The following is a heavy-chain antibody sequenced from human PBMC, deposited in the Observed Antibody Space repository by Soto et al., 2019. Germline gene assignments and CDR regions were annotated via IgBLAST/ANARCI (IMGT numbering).Heavy chain of an antibody. CDR1: GFTFSSYA. J-gene: IGHJ6*03. CDR2: ISGSGDNT. CDR3: AKDLGTDDFWSAYYTYYYMDV. Sequence: EVQLLESGGGLVQPGGSLRLSCAASGFTFSSYALNWVRQAPGKVLEWVSVISGSGDNTYYADSVKGRFTISRDNSKNTLYLQMNSLRAEDTAVYYCAKDLGTDDFWSAYYTYYYMDVWGKGTTVTVSS. V-gene: IGHV3-23*01. D-gene: IGHD3-3*01.